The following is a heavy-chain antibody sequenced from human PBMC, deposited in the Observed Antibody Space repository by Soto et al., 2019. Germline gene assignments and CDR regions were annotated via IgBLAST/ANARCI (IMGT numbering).Heavy chain of an antibody. J-gene: IGHJ6*02. V-gene: IGHV1-3*01. CDR1: AYTFTSYA. Sequence: ASVKVSCKASAYTFTSYAMHWVRQAPGQRLEWMGWINADNGNTKYSQKFQGRVTMTTDTSASTAYMELRSLRSDDTAVYYCARDRMDFWSGYHNYYYYGMDVWGQGTTVTVSS. CDR2: INADNGNT. CDR3: ARDRMDFWSGYHNYYYYGMDV. D-gene: IGHD3-3*01.